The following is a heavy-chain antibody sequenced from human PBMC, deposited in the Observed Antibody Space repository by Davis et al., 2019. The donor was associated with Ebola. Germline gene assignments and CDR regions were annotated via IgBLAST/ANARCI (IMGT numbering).Heavy chain of an antibody. D-gene: IGHD5-12*01. Sequence: MPSETLSLTCAISGDSVSSNRAAWNWIRQSPSRGLEWLGRAYYRSTWYTDYAVSVKSRITINPDTSKNQFSLHLNSVTPEDAALYYCARVACTPDSCYGYFDYWGQGTLVTVSS. CDR1: GDSVSSNRAA. CDR3: ARVACTPDSCYGYFDY. J-gene: IGHJ4*02. V-gene: IGHV6-1*01. CDR2: AYYRSTWYT.